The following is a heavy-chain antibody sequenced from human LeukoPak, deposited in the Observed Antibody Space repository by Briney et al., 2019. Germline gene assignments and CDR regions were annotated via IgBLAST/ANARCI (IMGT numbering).Heavy chain of an antibody. CDR3: AKDSWGGDSYDY. J-gene: IGHJ4*02. Sequence: GGSLRLSCAASGFTFDDYAMHWVRQAPGKGLECVSLISGDGGSTYYADSVKGRFTISRDNSKNSLYLQMNSLRTEDTALHYCAKDSWGGDSYDYWGQGTLVTVSS. D-gene: IGHD2-21*02. CDR2: ISGDGGST. V-gene: IGHV3-43*02. CDR1: GFTFDDYA.